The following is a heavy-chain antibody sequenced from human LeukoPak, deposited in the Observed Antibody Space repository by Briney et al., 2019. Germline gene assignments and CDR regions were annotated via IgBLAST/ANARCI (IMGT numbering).Heavy chain of an antibody. J-gene: IGHJ4*02. CDR1: GGSISSSGYY. CDR2: IYYSGST. V-gene: IGHV4-61*08. D-gene: IGHD4-17*01. Sequence: SETLSLTCTVSGGSISSSGYYWSWIRQPPGKGLEWIGYIYYSGSTNYNPSLKSRVTIPVDTSKNQFSLKLSSVTAADTAVYYCARGGGYGDSGDYWGQGTLVTVSS. CDR3: ARGGGYGDSGDY.